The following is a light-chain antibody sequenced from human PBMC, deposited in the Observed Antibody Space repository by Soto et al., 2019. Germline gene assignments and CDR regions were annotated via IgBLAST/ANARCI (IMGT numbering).Light chain of an antibody. V-gene: IGKV3-15*01. CDR3: QQYDNWPRT. J-gene: IGKJ1*01. CDR1: QSVSSN. Sequence: EIVMTQPPATLPVSPGERATLSCRATQSVSSNLAMHQQKPGQAPRLLIYGASPTATGIPARFSGSGSGTEFTLTISSLQSEDFAVYYCQQYDNWPRTSGQGNKL. CDR2: GAS.